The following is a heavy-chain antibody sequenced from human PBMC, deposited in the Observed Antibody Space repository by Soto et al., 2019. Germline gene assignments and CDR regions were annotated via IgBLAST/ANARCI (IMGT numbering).Heavy chain of an antibody. J-gene: IGHJ1*01. D-gene: IGHD3-16*01. CDR3: ARWGTTGGLDV. Sequence: QVQLVESGGGVVQPGTSLRLSCVGSGFTFRSYVIHWVRQAPGKGLEGVALTSYDGSNKDYGDSVKGRFTISRDKSRNTVELEMDSLRREDTALYYCARWGTTGGLDVWGQGTLVSVSS. CDR1: GFTFRSYV. V-gene: IGHV3-30*03. CDR2: TSYDGSNK.